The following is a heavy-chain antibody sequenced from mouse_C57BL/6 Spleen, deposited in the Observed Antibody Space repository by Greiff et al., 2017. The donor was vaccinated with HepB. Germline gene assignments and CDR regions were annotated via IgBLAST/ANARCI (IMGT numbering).Heavy chain of an antibody. D-gene: IGHD2-5*01. CDR3: GRQGSNYRPWFAY. V-gene: IGHV5-9*01. Sequence: EVMLVESGGGLVKPGGSLKLSCAASGFTFSSYTMSWVRQTPEKRLEWVATISGGGGNTYYPDSVKGRFTISRDNAKNTLYLQMSSLRSEDTALYYCGRQGSNYRPWFAYWGQGTLVTVSA. J-gene: IGHJ3*01. CDR1: GFTFSSYT. CDR2: ISGGGGNT.